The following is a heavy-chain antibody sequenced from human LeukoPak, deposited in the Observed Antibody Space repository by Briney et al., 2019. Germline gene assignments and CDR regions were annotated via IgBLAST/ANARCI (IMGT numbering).Heavy chain of an antibody. V-gene: IGHV3-7*03. J-gene: IGHJ3*02. CDR2: IKQDGSEK. Sequence: PGGSLRLSCVASGFTYSSYWMSWVRQAPGKGLEWVANIKQDGSEKNYVDSVKGRFTISRDNAKNSLYLQMNSLRAEDTAVYYCAPELRDAFDIWGQGTMVTVSS. CDR3: APELRDAFDI. CDR1: GFTYSSYW. D-gene: IGHD1-26*01.